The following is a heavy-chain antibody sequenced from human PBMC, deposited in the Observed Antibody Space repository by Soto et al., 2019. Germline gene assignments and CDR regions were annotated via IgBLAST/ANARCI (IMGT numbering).Heavy chain of an antibody. Sequence: GGSLRLSCAASGFTFSSYGMHWVRQAPGKGLEWVAVISYDGSNKYYADSVKGRFTISRDNSKNTLYLQMNSLRAKDTAVYYCAKSGEGYYYYYYYGMDVWGQGTTVTVSS. V-gene: IGHV3-30*18. CDR2: ISYDGSNK. J-gene: IGHJ6*02. D-gene: IGHD5-18*01. CDR1: GFTFSSYG. CDR3: AKSGEGYYYYYYYGMDV.